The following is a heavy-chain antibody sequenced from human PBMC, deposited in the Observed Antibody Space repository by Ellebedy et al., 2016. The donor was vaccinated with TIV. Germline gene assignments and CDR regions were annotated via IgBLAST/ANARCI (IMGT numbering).Heavy chain of an antibody. J-gene: IGHJ3*02. CDR1: GYTFTSYA. D-gene: IGHD6-19*01. Sequence: ASVKVSXXASGYTFTSYAMHWVRQAPGQRLEWMGWINAGNGNTKYSQKFQGRVTITRDTSASTAYMELSSLRSEDTAVYYCARDQWLSAFDIWGQGTMVTVSS. CDR3: ARDQWLSAFDI. CDR2: INAGNGNT. V-gene: IGHV1-3*01.